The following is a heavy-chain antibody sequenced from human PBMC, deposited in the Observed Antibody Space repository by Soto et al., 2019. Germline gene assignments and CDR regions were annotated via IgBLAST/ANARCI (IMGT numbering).Heavy chain of an antibody. CDR1: GFTFSSYA. J-gene: IGHJ6*02. Sequence: GGSLRLSCAASGFTFSSYAMSWVRQAPGKGLEWVSGISGSGDTTSSADSVKGRFTISRDNSKNTLYLQMNSLRAEDTAVFYCAKAEDYYYYYGMDVWGQGTTVTVSS. V-gene: IGHV3-23*01. CDR2: ISGSGDTT. CDR3: AKAEDYYYYYGMDV.